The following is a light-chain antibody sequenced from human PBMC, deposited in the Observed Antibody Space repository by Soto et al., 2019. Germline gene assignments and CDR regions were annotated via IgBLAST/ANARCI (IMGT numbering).Light chain of an antibody. J-gene: IGKJ4*01. Sequence: DIQMTQSPSSLSASVGDRVTITCQASQDISNYLNWYHQKPGKAPKLLIYDASNLETGVPSRFSGSGSGTDFTFTISSLQPEDIATYYCQQYDNLPTFGGGTKVEIK. CDR2: DAS. CDR1: QDISNY. V-gene: IGKV1-33*01. CDR3: QQYDNLPT.